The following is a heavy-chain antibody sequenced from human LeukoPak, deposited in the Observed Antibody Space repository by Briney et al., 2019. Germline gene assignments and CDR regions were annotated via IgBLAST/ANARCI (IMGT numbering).Heavy chain of an antibody. D-gene: IGHD2-21*02. Sequence: GASLRLSCAASGFTFSSYAMTWVRQAQGKGLEWVGTISGSGDTTYCADSVKGRFTISRDNSKNTLYLQMNSLRAEDTAVYYCAKGKSYCGGDCYNYWGQGTLVTASS. CDR3: AKGKSYCGGDCYNY. CDR1: GFTFSSYA. V-gene: IGHV3-23*01. CDR2: ISGSGDTT. J-gene: IGHJ4*02.